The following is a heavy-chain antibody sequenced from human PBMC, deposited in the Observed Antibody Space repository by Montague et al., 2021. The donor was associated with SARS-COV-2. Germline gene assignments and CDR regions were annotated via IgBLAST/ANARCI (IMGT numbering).Heavy chain of an antibody. CDR1: GYSISSSNW. V-gene: IGHV4-28*03. CDR3: ARDSMVRASKPSGSTYYYYYGMDV. D-gene: IGHD3-10*01. J-gene: IGHJ6*02. CDR2: IYYSGST. Sequence: SETLSLTCAVSGYSISSSNWWGWIRQPPGKGLEWIGYIYYSGSTYYNPSLKSRVTMSVDTSKNQFSLKLSSVTAADTAVYYCARDSMVRASKPSGSTYYYYYGMDVWGQGTTVAVSS.